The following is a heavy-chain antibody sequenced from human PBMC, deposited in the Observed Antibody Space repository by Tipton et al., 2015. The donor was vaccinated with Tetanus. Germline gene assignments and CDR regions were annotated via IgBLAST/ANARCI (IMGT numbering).Heavy chain of an antibody. Sequence: TLSLTCTVSGGSINNYYWSWIRQPRGKGLEWIGYVYYSGSTNYNPSLKSRVTISVDTSKNQFSLNLSSVTAADTAVYYCARSGYYSRAYYHYRMDVWGQGTTVSVSS. D-gene: IGHD3-9*01. V-gene: IGHV4-59*12. J-gene: IGHJ6*02. CDR1: GGSINNYY. CDR3: ARSGYYSRAYYHYRMDV. CDR2: VYYSGST.